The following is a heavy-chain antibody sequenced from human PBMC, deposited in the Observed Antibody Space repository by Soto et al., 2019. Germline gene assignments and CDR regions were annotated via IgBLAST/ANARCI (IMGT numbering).Heavy chain of an antibody. J-gene: IGHJ1*01. V-gene: IGHV3-23*01. Sequence: GVYLRLSCSASGLTLSSYAMSGGRQAPGKGLEWVSAISGSGGSTYYADSVKGRFTISRDNSKNTLYLQMNSLRAEDTAVYYCAKDSRSGWYRVLSYRGQSTSVTGSS. CDR3: AKDSRSGWYRVLSY. D-gene: IGHD6-19*01. CDR2: ISGSGGST. CDR1: GLTLSSYA.